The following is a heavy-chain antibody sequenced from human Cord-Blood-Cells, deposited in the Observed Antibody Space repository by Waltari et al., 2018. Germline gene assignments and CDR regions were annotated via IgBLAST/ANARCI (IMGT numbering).Heavy chain of an antibody. CDR1: GFPFSDHY. D-gene: IGHD3-22*01. CDR3: ARSYYDSSGYYYYFDY. J-gene: IGHJ4*02. Sequence: EVQLVESGGGLVQPGGSLRLSCAASGFPFSDHYMDWVRHAPGKGLEWVGRTRNKANSYTTEYAASVKGRFTISRDDSKNSLYLQMNSLKTEDTAVYYCARSYYDSSGYYYYFDYWGQGTLVTVSS. CDR2: TRNKANSYTT. V-gene: IGHV3-72*01.